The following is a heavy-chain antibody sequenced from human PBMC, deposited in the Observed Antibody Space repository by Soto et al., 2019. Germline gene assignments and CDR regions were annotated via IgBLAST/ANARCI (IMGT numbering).Heavy chain of an antibody. CDR2: IYHSGST. CDR1: GGSISSGGYS. J-gene: IGHJ5*02. CDR3: ARGITGTTNWFDP. D-gene: IGHD1-20*01. Sequence: SETLSLTCAVSGGSISSGGYSWSWIRQPPGKGLEWIGYIYHSGSTYYNPSLKSRVTISVDRSKNQFSLKLSPVTAADTAVYYCARGITGTTNWFDPWGQGTLVTVSS. V-gene: IGHV4-30-2*01.